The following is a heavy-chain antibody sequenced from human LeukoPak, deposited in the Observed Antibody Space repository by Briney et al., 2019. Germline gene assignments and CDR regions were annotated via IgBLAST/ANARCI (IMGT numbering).Heavy chain of an antibody. Sequence: SETLSPTCTVSGGAISSYYWSWIRQPPGKGLEWIGYIYTSGSTNSNPSLQSRVTISVDTSKNQSSLTRSSVTAADTAVYYCAGHYYYDSSGYYYDYYYYYMDVWGKGTTVTVSS. D-gene: IGHD3-22*01. CDR3: AGHYYYDSSGYYYDYYYYYMDV. J-gene: IGHJ6*03. CDR2: IYTSGST. CDR1: GGAISSYY. V-gene: IGHV4-4*09.